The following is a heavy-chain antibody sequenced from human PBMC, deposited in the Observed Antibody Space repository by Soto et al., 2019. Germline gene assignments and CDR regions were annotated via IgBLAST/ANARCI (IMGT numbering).Heavy chain of an antibody. D-gene: IGHD6-13*01. Sequence: QVQLVQSGAEVKKPGASVKVACKASGYTFTSYGLGWVRQAPGQGLEWMGWIGAYSGNKDYAQNLKGRVTMTTDTSTSTTYMELRSLRSDDTAVYYCARGGSSSFSGMDVWGQGTTVTVSS. CDR1: GYTFTSYG. CDR2: IGAYSGNK. V-gene: IGHV1-18*01. J-gene: IGHJ6*02. CDR3: ARGGSSSFSGMDV.